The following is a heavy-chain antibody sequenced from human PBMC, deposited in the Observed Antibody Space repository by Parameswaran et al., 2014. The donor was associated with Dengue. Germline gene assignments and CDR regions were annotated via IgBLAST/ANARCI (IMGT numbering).Heavy chain of an antibody. D-gene: IGHD4-23*01. CDR3: AEGGNFGDSFDI. V-gene: IGHV3-11*01. Sequence: RWIRQPQEGLEWISFFRSSRGTIYYADSVKGRFTISRDNARNSVYLQMNSLRAEDTAVYYCAEGGNFGDSFDIWGQGTMVTVSS. J-gene: IGHJ3*02. CDR2: FRSSRGTI.